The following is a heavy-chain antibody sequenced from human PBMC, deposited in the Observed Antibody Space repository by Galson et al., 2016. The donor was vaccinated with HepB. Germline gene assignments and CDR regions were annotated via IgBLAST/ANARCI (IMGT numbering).Heavy chain of an antibody. Sequence: QSGAEVKKPGESLKISCKGSGYSFTNYWIGWVRQMPGKGLEWMGMLHPDDSDTKYSPSFQGQVTMSADKSISTAYLQWSSLKASDTAMYYCARFSGSGWGSFDYWGQGTLVTVSS. J-gene: IGHJ4*02. V-gene: IGHV5-51*01. CDR1: GYSFTNYW. CDR2: LHPDDSDT. CDR3: ARFSGSGWGSFDY. D-gene: IGHD6-19*01.